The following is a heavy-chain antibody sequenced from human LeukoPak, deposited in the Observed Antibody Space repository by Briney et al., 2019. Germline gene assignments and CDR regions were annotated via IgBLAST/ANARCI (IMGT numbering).Heavy chain of an antibody. CDR2: INPSGGST. J-gene: IGHJ4*02. D-gene: IGHD5-18*01. CDR3: VRDPGSGYSFLYYFDY. CDR1: GYTFTSYG. V-gene: IGHV1-46*01. Sequence: GASVKVSCKASGYTFTSYGISWVRQAPGQGLEWMGIINPSGGSTSYAQKFQGRVTMTRDTSISTAYMELSRLRSDDTAVYYCVRDPGSGYSFLYYFDYWGQGTLVTVSS.